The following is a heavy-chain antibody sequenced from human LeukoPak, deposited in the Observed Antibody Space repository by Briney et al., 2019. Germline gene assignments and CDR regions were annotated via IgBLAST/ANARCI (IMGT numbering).Heavy chain of an antibody. J-gene: IGHJ4*02. CDR2: FDPEDGET. CDR1: GYTLTELS. Sequence: ASVKVSCKVSGYTLTELSMHWVRQAPGKGLEWMGGFDPEDGETIYAQKFQGRVTMTRDTSISTAYMELSRLRSDDTAVYYCATFRGYSYGFDYWGQGTLVTVSS. V-gene: IGHV1-24*01. D-gene: IGHD5-18*01. CDR3: ATFRGYSYGFDY.